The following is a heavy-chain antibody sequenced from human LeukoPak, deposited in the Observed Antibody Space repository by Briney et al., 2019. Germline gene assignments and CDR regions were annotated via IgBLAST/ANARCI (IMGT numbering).Heavy chain of an antibody. V-gene: IGHV3-48*03. Sequence: GGSLRLSCAASGVTFSRYEMNCVRQAPGKGLEWVSYISSSGSTIYYADSVKGRFTISRDNAKNSLYLQMNSLRAADTAVYYCARECCSSTSCYTPCDAFDIWGQGAMVTVSS. CDR2: ISSSGSTI. J-gene: IGHJ3*02. CDR1: GVTFSRYE. D-gene: IGHD2-2*02. CDR3: ARECCSSTSCYTPCDAFDI.